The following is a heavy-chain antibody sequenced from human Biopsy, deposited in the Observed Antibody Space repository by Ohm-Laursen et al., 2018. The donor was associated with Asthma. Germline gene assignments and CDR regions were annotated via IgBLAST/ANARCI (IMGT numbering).Heavy chain of an antibody. CDR1: GGTFNTYV. Sequence: ASVKASCKALGGTFNTYVIGWVRQAPGQGLEWMGGINSVFGTTTYPQKFQDRVTITADDSTSTVYMELSSLRSEDTAVYYCARKAGSCISRTCYSLDFWDQGTLVTVSS. CDR3: ARKAGSCISRTCYSLDF. V-gene: IGHV1-69*13. CDR2: INSVFGTT. J-gene: IGHJ4*02. D-gene: IGHD2-2*01.